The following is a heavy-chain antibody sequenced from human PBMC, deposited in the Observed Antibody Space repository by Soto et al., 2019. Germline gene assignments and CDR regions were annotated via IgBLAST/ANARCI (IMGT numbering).Heavy chain of an antibody. J-gene: IGHJ6*02. D-gene: IGHD3-3*01. CDR2: INHSGST. V-gene: IGHV4-34*01. Sequence: SETLSLTCAVYGGSFSGYYWSWIRQPPGKGLEWIGEINHSGSTNYNPSLKSRVTISVDTSKNQFSLKLSSVTAADTAVYYCARDKYYDFWSGYYSFYYYGMDVWGQGTTVTVSS. CDR1: GGSFSGYY. CDR3: ARDKYYDFWSGYYSFYYYGMDV.